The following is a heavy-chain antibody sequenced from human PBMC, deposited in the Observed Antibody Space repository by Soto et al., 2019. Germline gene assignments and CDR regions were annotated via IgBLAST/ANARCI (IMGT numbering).Heavy chain of an antibody. Sequence: GASVKVSCKASGGTSKTYAISWVRQAPGQGLEWMGGIMPIFRTANYAQKFQGRVTITADESTSTAYMELSGLRSEDTAVYYCARDMLSYDYVWGSYRCDHWRPASLALVSS. CDR2: IMPIFRTA. V-gene: IGHV1-69*13. CDR1: GGTSKTYA. CDR3: ARDMLSYDYVWGSYRCDH. J-gene: IGHJ4*02. D-gene: IGHD3-16*02.